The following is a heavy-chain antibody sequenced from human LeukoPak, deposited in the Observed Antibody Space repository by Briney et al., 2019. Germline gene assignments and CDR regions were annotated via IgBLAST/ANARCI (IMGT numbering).Heavy chain of an antibody. CDR3: ARSEGVAGAMWAYDI. D-gene: IGHD6-19*01. CDR2: ISYDGSNK. Sequence: PGGPLRLSCAASGFTFSNYAMHWVRQAPGKGLEWVAVISYDGSNKYYADSVKGRFTISRDNSKNTLYLQMNSLRAEDTAVYYCARSEGVAGAMWAYDIWGQGTMVTVSS. J-gene: IGHJ3*02. V-gene: IGHV3-30*04. CDR1: GFTFSNYA.